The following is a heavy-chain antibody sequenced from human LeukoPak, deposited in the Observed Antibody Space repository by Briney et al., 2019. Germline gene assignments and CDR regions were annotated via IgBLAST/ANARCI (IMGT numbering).Heavy chain of an antibody. V-gene: IGHV3-30*04. J-gene: IGHJ4*02. D-gene: IGHD3-10*01. Sequence: PGGSLRLSCAASGFTFSSYAIHWVRQAPGKGLEWVALISYDGSNKYYADSVKGRFTISRDKSKNTLYLQMNSLRAEDTAVYFCARDGPGIITYDYWGQGTLVTVSS. CDR2: ISYDGSNK. CDR3: ARDGPGIITYDY. CDR1: GFTFSSYA.